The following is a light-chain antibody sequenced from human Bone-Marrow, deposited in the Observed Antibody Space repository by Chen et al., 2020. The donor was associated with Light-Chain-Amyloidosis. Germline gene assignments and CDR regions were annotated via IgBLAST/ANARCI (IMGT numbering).Light chain of an antibody. J-gene: IGLJ3*02. V-gene: IGLV3-21*03. Sequence: YVLTQPSSVSVAPGKTATIACGGNNIGSTSVHWYQQTPGQAPLLVVYDDSDRPSGIPERLSGSNSGNTATLTISRVEAVDEADYYCQVWDRSSDRPVFGGGTKLTVL. CDR1: NIGSTS. CDR3: QVWDRSSDRPV. CDR2: DDS.